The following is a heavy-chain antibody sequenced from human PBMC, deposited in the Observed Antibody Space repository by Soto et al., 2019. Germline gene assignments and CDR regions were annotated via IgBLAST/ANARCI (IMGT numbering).Heavy chain of an antibody. CDR3: ARHRTSSYGHPTFDF. D-gene: IGHD5-18*01. V-gene: IGHV5-51*01. CDR2: IYPGDSDT. Sequence: GESLKISCQGSGYSFTNHWIGWVRQMPGKRLELMGIIYPGDSDTRYTPSFQGQVTISVDKSISTAYLQWSSLKASDNALYFCARHRTSSYGHPTFDFWGQGTPVTVSS. J-gene: IGHJ4*02. CDR1: GYSFTNHW.